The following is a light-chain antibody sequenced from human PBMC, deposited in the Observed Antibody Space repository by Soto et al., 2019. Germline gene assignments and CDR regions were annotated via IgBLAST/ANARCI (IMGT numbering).Light chain of an antibody. CDR2: GAS. Sequence: IVMTQSPATLSVSPWERATLSCRASQSVTTQLAWYQQKPGQAPRLLIYGASTRATGIPDRFSGSGSGTDFTLTISRLEPEDSAVYYCQQYGSSPTWTFGQGTKVDIK. J-gene: IGKJ1*01. CDR3: QQYGSSPTWT. CDR1: QSVTTQ. V-gene: IGKV3-20*01.